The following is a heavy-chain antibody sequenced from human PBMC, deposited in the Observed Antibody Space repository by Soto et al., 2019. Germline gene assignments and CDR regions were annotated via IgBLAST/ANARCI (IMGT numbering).Heavy chain of an antibody. J-gene: IGHJ6*02. Sequence: SVKVSCKASGFTFSSSAVHWVRQARGHRLEWMGGIVPGFGTANYAQKFQGRVTITADESTSTAYMELSSLRSEDTAVYYCAREYCTNGVCQSYGMDVWGQGTTVTVSS. CDR2: IVPGFGTA. CDR3: AREYCTNGVCQSYGMDV. CDR1: GFTFSSSA. V-gene: IGHV1-69*13. D-gene: IGHD2-8*01.